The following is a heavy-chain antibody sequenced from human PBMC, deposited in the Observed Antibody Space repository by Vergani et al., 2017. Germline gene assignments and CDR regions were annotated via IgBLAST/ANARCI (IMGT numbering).Heavy chain of an antibody. CDR2: ISNSSSYI. CDR1: GFTFSSYS. CDR3: ARDSSGPLDFDY. Sequence: EVQLVESGGGLVKPGGSLRLSCAASGFTFSSYSMNWVRQAPGKGLEWVSSISNSSSYIYYADSVKGRFTISRDNAKNSLYLQMNSLRAEDTAVYYCARDSSGPLDFDYWGQGTLVTVSS. V-gene: IGHV3-21*01. J-gene: IGHJ4*02. D-gene: IGHD6-19*01.